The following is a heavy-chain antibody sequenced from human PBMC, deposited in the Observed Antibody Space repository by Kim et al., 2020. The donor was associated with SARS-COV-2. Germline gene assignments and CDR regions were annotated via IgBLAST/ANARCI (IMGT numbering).Heavy chain of an antibody. CDR3: AAGSGSYPPGDYYYYGMDV. CDR1: GGTFSSYA. J-gene: IGHJ6*02. V-gene: IGHV1-69*13. Sequence: SVKVSCKASGGTFSSYAISWVRQAPGQGLEWMGGIIPIFGTANYAQKFQGRVTITADESTSTAYMELSSLRSEDTAVYYCAAGSGSYPPGDYYYYGMDVWGQGTTVTVSS. D-gene: IGHD1-26*01. CDR2: IIPIFGTA.